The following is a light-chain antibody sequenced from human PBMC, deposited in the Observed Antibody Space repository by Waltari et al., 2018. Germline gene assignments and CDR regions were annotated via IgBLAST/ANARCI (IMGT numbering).Light chain of an antibody. CDR2: KAN. CDR1: SGSLSTTSY. V-gene: IGLV8-61*01. Sequence: QTVVTQEPSLSVSPGGTVTLTCALSSGSLSTTSYATWYQQTPGQAPPTILYKANARSSGVPDRFSGSILGNTAALTIAGAQADDESDYYCALYMGSGIWVFGGGTRLTVL. CDR3: ALYMGSGIWV. J-gene: IGLJ3*02.